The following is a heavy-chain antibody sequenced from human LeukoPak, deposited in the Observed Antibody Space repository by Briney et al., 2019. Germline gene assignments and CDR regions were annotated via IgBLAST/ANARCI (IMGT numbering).Heavy chain of an antibody. V-gene: IGHV4-34*01. CDR3: ARVRYSYGYGPLGY. CDR1: GGSFSGYY. Sequence: SETLSLTCAVYGGSFSGYYWSWIRQPPGKGLEWIGEINHSGSTNYNPSLKSRVTISVDTSKNQFSLKLSSVTAADTAVYYCARVRYSYGYGPLGYWGQGTLVTVSS. CDR2: INHSGST. D-gene: IGHD5-18*01. J-gene: IGHJ4*02.